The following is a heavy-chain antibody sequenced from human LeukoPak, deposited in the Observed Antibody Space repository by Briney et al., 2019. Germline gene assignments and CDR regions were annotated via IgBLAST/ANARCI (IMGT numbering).Heavy chain of an antibody. Sequence: PGGSLRLSCAASGFTVSSNYMSWVRQAPGKGLEWVSVIYSGGSTYYADSVKGRFTISRDNSKNTLYLQMNSLRAEDTAVYYCARLGYCSSTSCSHFDYWGQGTLVTVSS. J-gene: IGHJ4*02. V-gene: IGHV3-66*01. CDR1: GFTVSSNY. D-gene: IGHD2-2*01. CDR2: IYSGGST. CDR3: ARLGYCSSTSCSHFDY.